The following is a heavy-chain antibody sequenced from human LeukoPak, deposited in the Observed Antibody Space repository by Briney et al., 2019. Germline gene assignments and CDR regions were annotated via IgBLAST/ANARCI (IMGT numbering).Heavy chain of an antibody. CDR3: ARSEINDYNRY. V-gene: IGHV4-38-2*02. CDR2: ISYSGST. Sequence: SETVSLTCTVSGYSIRSGYEWAWIRQTPGTGLEWMGSISYSGSTYDNPPLKSRVTMSVDTSKNQLSLNMRPVTAADTARYYCARSEINDYNRYWGQGLLVIVSS. CDR1: GYSIRSGYE. D-gene: IGHD3-16*01. J-gene: IGHJ4*02.